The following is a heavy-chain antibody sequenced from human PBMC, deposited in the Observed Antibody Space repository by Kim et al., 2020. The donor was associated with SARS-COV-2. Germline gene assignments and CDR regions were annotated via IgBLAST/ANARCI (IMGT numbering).Heavy chain of an antibody. J-gene: IGHJ6*02. CDR1: GFTFSSYE. V-gene: IGHV3-48*03. CDR2: ISSSGSTI. CDR3: ARVDGSGSFPYYYYGMDV. D-gene: IGHD3-10*01. Sequence: GGSLRLSCAASGFTFSSYEMNWVRQAPGKGLEWVSYISSSGSTIYYADSVKGRFTISRDNAKNSLYLQMNSLRAEDTAVYYCARVDGSGSFPYYYYGMDVWGQGTTVTVSS.